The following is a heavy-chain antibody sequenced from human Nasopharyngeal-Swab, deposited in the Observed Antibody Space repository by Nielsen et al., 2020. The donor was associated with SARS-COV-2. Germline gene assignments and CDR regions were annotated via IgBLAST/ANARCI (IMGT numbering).Heavy chain of an antibody. V-gene: IGHV3-23*01. CDR3: AKEWQWLVRAFDI. J-gene: IGHJ3*02. Sequence: GESLKISCAASGFTFSSYWMHWVRQAPGKGLEWVSAISGSGGSTYYADSVKGRFTISRDNSKNTLYLQMNSLRAEDTAVYYCAKEWQWLVRAFDIWGQGTMVTVSS. CDR2: ISGSGGST. D-gene: IGHD6-19*01. CDR1: GFTFSSYW.